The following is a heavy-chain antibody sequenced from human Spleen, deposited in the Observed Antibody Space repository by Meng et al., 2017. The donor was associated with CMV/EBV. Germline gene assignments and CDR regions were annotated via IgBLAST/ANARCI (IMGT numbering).Heavy chain of an antibody. V-gene: IGHV4-34*04. Sequence: SETLSLTCAVYGASFSDYYWSWIRQPPGKRLEWIGEINHSGSAESNPSLKSRATISVDSSKNQFSLNLSSVTAADTAVYYCARGTYCSGGSCYPGNYYFGMDVWGQGTTVTVSS. CDR2: INHSGSA. CDR3: ARGTYCSGGSCYPGNYYFGMDV. CDR1: GASFSDYY. J-gene: IGHJ6*02. D-gene: IGHD2-15*01.